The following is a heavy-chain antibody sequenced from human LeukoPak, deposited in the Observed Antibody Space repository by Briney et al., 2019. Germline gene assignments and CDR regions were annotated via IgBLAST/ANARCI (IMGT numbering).Heavy chain of an antibody. CDR2: ISALITYI. Sequence: GGSLRLSCAASGFTFSSYTIHWVRQAPGKGVDWVSSISALITYIAYATSVKGRFTISRDNVEKSAYLELSGLTAHDTAIYYCARGGIAGRPVYYYYMAVWGKGTTVTVSS. V-gene: IGHV3-21*01. CDR3: ARGGIAGRPVYYYYMAV. J-gene: IGHJ6*03. CDR1: GFTFSSYT. D-gene: IGHD6-6*01.